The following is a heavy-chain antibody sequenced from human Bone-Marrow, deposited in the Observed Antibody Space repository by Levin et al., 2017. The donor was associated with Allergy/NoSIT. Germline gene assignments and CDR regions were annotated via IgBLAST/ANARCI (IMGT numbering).Heavy chain of an antibody. Sequence: GGSLRLSCAASGFTFSSYGMHWVRQAPGKGLEWVAVIWYDGSNKYYADSVKGRFTISRDNSKNTLYLQMNSLRAEDTAVYYCARRYQPNLAIDFDYWGQGTLVTVSS. CDR3: ARRYQPNLAIDFDY. V-gene: IGHV3-33*01. CDR1: GFTFSSYG. D-gene: IGHD1-14*01. CDR2: IWYDGSNK. J-gene: IGHJ4*02.